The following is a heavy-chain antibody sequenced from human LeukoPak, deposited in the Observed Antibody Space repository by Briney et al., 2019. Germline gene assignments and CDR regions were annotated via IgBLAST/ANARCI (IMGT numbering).Heavy chain of an antibody. D-gene: IGHD6-6*01. Sequence: PSETLSLTCTVSGGSISSYYWSWIRQPPGKGLEWIGYIYYSGSTNYNPSLKSRVTISVDTSKNQFSLKLSSVTAADTAVYYCARESSSLDFDYWGQGTLVTVSS. CDR3: ARESSSLDFDY. CDR1: GGSISSYY. V-gene: IGHV4-59*12. J-gene: IGHJ4*02. CDR2: IYYSGST.